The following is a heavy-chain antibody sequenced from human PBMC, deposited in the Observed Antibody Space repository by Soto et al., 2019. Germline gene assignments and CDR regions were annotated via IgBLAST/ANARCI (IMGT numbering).Heavy chain of an antibody. V-gene: IGHV3-30*18. Sequence: PGGSLRLSCAASGFTFSSYGMHWVRQAPGKGLEWVAVISYDGSNKYYADSVKGRFTISRDNSKNTLYLQMNSLRAEDTAVYYCAKVIFSDDFWSGPASQPFDYWGQGTLVTVSS. CDR1: GFTFSSYG. CDR3: AKVIFSDDFWSGPASQPFDY. CDR2: ISYDGSNK. D-gene: IGHD3-3*01. J-gene: IGHJ4*02.